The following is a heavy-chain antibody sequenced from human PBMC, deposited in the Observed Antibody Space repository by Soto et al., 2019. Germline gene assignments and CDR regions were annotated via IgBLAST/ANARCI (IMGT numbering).Heavy chain of an antibody. Sequence: SETLSLTCAVYGGSFSGYYWSWIRQPPGKGLEWIGEINHSGSTNYNPSLKSRVTISVDTSKNQFSLKLSSVTAADTAVYYCTRGPTGLPPHYWGQRTLLTVSS. J-gene: IGHJ4*02. CDR1: GGSFSGYY. CDR3: TRGPTGLPPHY. CDR2: INHSGST. V-gene: IGHV4-34*01. D-gene: IGHD5-12*01.